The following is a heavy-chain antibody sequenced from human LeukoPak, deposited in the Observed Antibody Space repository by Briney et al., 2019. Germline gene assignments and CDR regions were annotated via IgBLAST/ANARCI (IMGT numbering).Heavy chain of an antibody. CDR3: ARGGYFKDY. CDR2: ITSSSSSI. J-gene: IGHJ4*02. Sequence: PGGSLRLSCAASGFAFSTYSMNWVRQAPGKGLEWVSYITSSSSSIYYADSVKGRFTTSRDNAKNSLYLQMNSLRDEDTAVYYCARGGYFKDYWGQGTLVTVSS. CDR1: GFAFSTYS. D-gene: IGHD3-9*01. V-gene: IGHV3-48*02.